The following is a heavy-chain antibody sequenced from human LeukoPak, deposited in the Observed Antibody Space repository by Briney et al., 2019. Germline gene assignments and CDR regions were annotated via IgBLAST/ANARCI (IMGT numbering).Heavy chain of an antibody. CDR2: IYPADSDV. CDR3: ARQTGRYFDY. J-gene: IGHJ4*02. V-gene: IGHV5-51*01. CDR1: GYSLTSSW. Sequence: GESLKISCKGSGYSLTSSWIGWVRQMPGKGLEWMGIIYPADSDVGYSPSFQGQVTISADKSISTAYLQWTSLKASDTAMYFCARQTGRYFDYWGQGTLVTVSS.